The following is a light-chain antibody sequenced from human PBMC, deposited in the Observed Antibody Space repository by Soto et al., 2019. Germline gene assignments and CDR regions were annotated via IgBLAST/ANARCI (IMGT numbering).Light chain of an antibody. CDR2: GNN. CDR1: SSNIGARYD. J-gene: IGLJ2*01. CDR3: QSYDSSLSGVV. V-gene: IGLV1-40*01. Sequence: QSVLTQPPSVSGAPGQRVTISCTGSSSNIGARYDVHWYQQLPGTAPKLLIYGNNNRPSGVPDRFSGSKSGTSASLAITGFQAEDEADYYCQSYDSSLSGVVFGGGTKLTVL.